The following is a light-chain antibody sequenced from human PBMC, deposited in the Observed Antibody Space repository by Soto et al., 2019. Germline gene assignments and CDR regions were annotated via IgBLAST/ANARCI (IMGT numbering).Light chain of an antibody. CDR3: QHYGASPRT. Sequence: EIVLTQSPGTLSLFPGERATLSCRASQTITSTHLAWYQQKPGQAPRLLIYGVSNRASGFPDRFSGSGSGTAFTLTISGLEPDDFAVYYCQHYGASPRTFGQGTKVEI. J-gene: IGKJ1*01. CDR1: QTITSTH. CDR2: GVS. V-gene: IGKV3-20*01.